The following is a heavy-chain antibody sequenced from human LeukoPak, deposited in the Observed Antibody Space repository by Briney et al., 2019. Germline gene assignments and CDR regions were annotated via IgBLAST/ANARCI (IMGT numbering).Heavy chain of an antibody. CDR1: GYTFTRYW. CDR2: IYPDDSDT. J-gene: IGHJ3*02. D-gene: IGHD3-10*01. V-gene: IGHV5-51*01. Sequence: GESLKISCSGSGYTFTRYWIGWVRQMPGTGLEWMGIIYPDDSDTTYSPSFQGQVTISADKSSSTAYLGWNSLKASDTAMYYCARQMVASWFARGPPTGDAFDIWGQGTMVTVSS. CDR3: ARQMVASWFARGPPTGDAFDI.